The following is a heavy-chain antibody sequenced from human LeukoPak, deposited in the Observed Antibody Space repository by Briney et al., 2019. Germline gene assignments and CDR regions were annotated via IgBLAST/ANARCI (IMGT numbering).Heavy chain of an antibody. CDR2: IIPIFGTA. V-gene: IGHV1-69*06. CDR3: ASSNGYSSGWYLPITDY. D-gene: IGHD6-19*01. Sequence: SVTVSSTPSGYTFTAYYLHWVRQAPGHGLEWMGGIIPIFGTANYAQKFQGRVTITADKSTSTAYMELSSLRSEDTAVYYCASSNGYSSGWYLPITDYWGQGTLVTVSS. J-gene: IGHJ4*02. CDR1: GYTFTAYY.